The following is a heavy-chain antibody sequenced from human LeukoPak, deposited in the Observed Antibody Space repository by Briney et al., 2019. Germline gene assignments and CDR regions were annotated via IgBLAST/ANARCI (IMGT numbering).Heavy chain of an antibody. D-gene: IGHD3-22*01. CDR3: VRGHNYFDGSGYTYYFDY. J-gene: IGHJ4*02. Sequence: SETLSLTCTVSGGSISPYYWNSLRQPAGKGLERVGRVYPRRTTNYNPSLKSRVTMSIDTSKNQFFLKLNSVTAADTAVYYCVRGHNYFDGSGYTYYFDYWGQGTLVTVSS. V-gene: IGHV4-4*07. CDR2: VYPRRTT. CDR1: GGSISPYY.